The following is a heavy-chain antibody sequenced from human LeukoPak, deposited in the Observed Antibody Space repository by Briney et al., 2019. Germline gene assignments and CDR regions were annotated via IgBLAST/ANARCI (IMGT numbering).Heavy chain of an antibody. Sequence: GASVKVSCTTSGYTFRSYGITWVRQAPGQGLEWMGWISGYNGVVHYAQKFQGRVTITADKSTSTAYMELSSLRSEDTAVYYCGLPGTMMVYDAFDIWGQGTMVTVSS. CDR2: ISGYNGVV. CDR3: GLPGTMMVYDAFDI. CDR1: GYTFRSYG. J-gene: IGHJ3*02. V-gene: IGHV1-18*01. D-gene: IGHD3-22*01.